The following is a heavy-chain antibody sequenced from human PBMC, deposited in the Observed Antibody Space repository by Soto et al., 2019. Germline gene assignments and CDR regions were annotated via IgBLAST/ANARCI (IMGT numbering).Heavy chain of an antibody. D-gene: IGHD3-9*01. CDR2: IGTAGDT. V-gene: IGHV3-13*04. CDR3: ARAIDYDILTGYPAPPDY. CDR1: GFTFSSYD. J-gene: IGHJ4*02. Sequence: GGSLTLSCAASGFTFSSYDMHWVLQATGKGLEWVSAIGTAGDTYYPGSVKGRFTISRENAKNSLYLQMNSLRAGDTAVYYCARAIDYDILTGYPAPPDYWGQGT.